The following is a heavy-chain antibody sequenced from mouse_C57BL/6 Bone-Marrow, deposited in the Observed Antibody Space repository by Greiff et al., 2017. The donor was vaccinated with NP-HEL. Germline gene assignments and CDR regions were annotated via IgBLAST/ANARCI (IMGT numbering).Heavy chain of an antibody. CDR3: ARSKFYYDYEAWFAY. Sequence: EVQLQQSGPELVKPGASVKIPCKASGYTFTDYNMDWVKQSHGKSLEWIGDINPNNGGTIYNQKFKGKATLTVDKSSSTAYMELRSLTSEDTAVYYCARSKFYYDYEAWFAYWGQGTLVTVSA. CDR2: INPNNGGT. V-gene: IGHV1-18*01. J-gene: IGHJ3*01. D-gene: IGHD2-4*01. CDR1: GYTFTDYN.